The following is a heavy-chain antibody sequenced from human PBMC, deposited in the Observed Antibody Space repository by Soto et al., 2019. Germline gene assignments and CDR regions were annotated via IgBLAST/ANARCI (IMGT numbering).Heavy chain of an antibody. CDR1: GFTVTINY. J-gene: IGHJ4*02. V-gene: IGHV3-53*01. Sequence: EVQVVESGGGLIQPGGSLRLSCAVSGFTVTINYMSWVRRAPGKGLEWVSVIYSGGTIYYADSVKGRFTISRDTSKNTLYLQMNSLRGEDTAVYYCHGYGYWGQGTLVTVSS. CDR2: IYSGGTI. D-gene: IGHD5-12*01. CDR3: HGYGY.